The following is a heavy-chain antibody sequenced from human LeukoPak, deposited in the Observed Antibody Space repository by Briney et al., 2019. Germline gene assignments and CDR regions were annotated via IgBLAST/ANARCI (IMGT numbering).Heavy chain of an antibody. V-gene: IGHV4-59*01. CDR3: ARIKVPATSYYYYYYGMDV. Sequence: KPSETLSLTCTVSGGSISSYYWSWIRQPPGKGLEWIGYIYYSGSTNYNPSLKSRVTISVDTSKNQFSLKLSSVTAADTAVYYCARIKVPATSYYYYYYGMDVWGQGTTVTASS. J-gene: IGHJ6*02. CDR1: GGSISSYY. CDR2: IYYSGST. D-gene: IGHD2-2*01.